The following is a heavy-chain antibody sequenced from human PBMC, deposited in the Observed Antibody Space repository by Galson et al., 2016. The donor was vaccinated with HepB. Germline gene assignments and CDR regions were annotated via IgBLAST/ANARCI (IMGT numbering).Heavy chain of an antibody. Sequence: SLRLSCAVSGFTFSDFYMSWIRQAPGKGLEWVSYISTSGSTVYYADSVKGRFIISRDNAKNSLFLQMNSLRAEDTAVYYCAKDRHGTAVNWFAPWGQGTLVTVSS. J-gene: IGHJ5*02. V-gene: IGHV3-11*01. D-gene: IGHD6-19*01. CDR2: ISTSGSTV. CDR1: GFTFSDFY. CDR3: AKDRHGTAVNWFAP.